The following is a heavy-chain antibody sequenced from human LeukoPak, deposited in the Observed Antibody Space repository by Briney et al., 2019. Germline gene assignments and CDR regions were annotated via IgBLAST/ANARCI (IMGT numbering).Heavy chain of an antibody. V-gene: IGHV3-23*01. CDR3: AAHNFRDFWSAYWAY. J-gene: IGHJ4*02. CDR2: ISRSGGNT. Sequence: GGSLRLSCAASGFTFSSYGMSWVRQAPGKGLEWVSTISRSGGNTYYADSVKGRFTISRDTSKSTLYLQMNSLRAEDTAVYYCAAHNFRDFWSAYWAYWGQGTLVTVSS. CDR1: GFTFSSYG. D-gene: IGHD3-3*01.